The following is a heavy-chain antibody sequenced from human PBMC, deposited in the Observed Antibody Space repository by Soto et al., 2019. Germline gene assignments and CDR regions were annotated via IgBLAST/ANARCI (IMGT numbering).Heavy chain of an antibody. CDR1: GYTFTSYD. Sequence: ASVKVSCKASGYTFTSYDINWVRQATGQGLEWMGWMNPNSGNTGYAQKFQGRVTMTRNTSISTAYMELSSLRSEDTAVYYCARGLSDYAYYYYMDVWGKGTTVTVSS. D-gene: IGHD4-17*01. V-gene: IGHV1-8*01. J-gene: IGHJ6*03. CDR2: MNPNSGNT. CDR3: ARGLSDYAYYYYMDV.